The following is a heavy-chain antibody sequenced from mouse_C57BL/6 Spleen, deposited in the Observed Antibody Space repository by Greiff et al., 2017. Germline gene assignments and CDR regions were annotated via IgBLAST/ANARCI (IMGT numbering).Heavy chain of an antibody. D-gene: IGHD1-1*01. CDR3: ASYYYGSSYGAY. CDR1: GYTFTSYW. Sequence: VQLQQPEAELVKPGASVKVSCKASGYTFTSYWMHWVKQRPGQGLEWIGRIHPSDSDTNYNQKFKGKATLTVEKSSSTAYMQLSSLTSEDSAVYYCASYYYGSSYGAYWGQGTLVTVSA. J-gene: IGHJ3*01. V-gene: IGHV1-74*01. CDR2: IHPSDSDT.